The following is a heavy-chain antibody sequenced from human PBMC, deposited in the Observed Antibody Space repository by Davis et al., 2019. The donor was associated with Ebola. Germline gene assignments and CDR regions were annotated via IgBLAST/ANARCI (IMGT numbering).Heavy chain of an antibody. Sequence: GESLKISCAASGFTFSSYAMSWVRQAPGKGLEWVSAISGSGGSTYYADSVKGRFTISRDNSKNTLYLQMNSLRAEDTAVYYCARDPVVTPFDYWGQGTLVTVSS. V-gene: IGHV3-23*01. D-gene: IGHD4-23*01. CDR1: GFTFSSYA. CDR3: ARDPVVTPFDY. J-gene: IGHJ4*02. CDR2: ISGSGGST.